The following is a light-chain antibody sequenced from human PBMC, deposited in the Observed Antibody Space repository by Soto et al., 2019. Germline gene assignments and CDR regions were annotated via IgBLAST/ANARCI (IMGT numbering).Light chain of an antibody. CDR2: GAS. J-gene: IGKJ3*01. V-gene: IGKV3-20*01. CDR3: QQYGSSPFT. Sequence: EIVLTQSPGTLSLSPGERATLSGRASQSVSSSYLAWYQQKPDQAPRLLIYGASSRATGIPDRFSGSGSGTDFTLTISRLEPEDFAVYYCQQYGSSPFTFGPGTKVDIK. CDR1: QSVSSSY.